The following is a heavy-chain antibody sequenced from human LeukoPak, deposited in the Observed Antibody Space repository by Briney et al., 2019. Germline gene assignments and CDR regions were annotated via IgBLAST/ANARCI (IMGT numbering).Heavy chain of an antibody. Sequence: GGSLRLSCSASGFTFSSYAMHWVRQAPGKGLEYVSAISSNGGSTYYADSVKGRFTISRDNSKNTLYLQMNSLRAEDTAVYYCARSRLTSGGWSLSPYYYYGMDVWGQGTTVTVSS. V-gene: IGHV3-64*04. CDR1: GFTFSSYA. J-gene: IGHJ6*02. D-gene: IGHD6-19*01. CDR3: ARSRLTSGGWSLSPYYYYGMDV. CDR2: ISSNGGST.